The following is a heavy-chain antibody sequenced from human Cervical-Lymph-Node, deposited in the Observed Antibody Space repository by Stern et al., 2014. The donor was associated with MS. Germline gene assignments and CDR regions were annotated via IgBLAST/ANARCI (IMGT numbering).Heavy chain of an antibody. Sequence: QVTLRESGPTLVKPTQTLTLTCTFSGFSLSTNGVGVGWIRQPPGKALEWLALVYWDDDTRYSPSLQNRLTITKDTSKNQVVLTMTNMGPVDTATYYCAHSKAARPFGVYWGQGILVTVSS. V-gene: IGHV2-5*02. CDR3: AHSKAARPFGVY. CDR2: VYWDDDT. J-gene: IGHJ4*02. D-gene: IGHD6-6*01. CDR1: GFSLSTNGVG.